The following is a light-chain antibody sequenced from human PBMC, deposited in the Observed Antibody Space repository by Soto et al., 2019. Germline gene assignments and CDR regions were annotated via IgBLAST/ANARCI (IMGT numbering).Light chain of an antibody. CDR1: QSNTNW. J-gene: IGKJ4*01. CDR2: KAS. V-gene: IGKV1-5*03. CDR3: QQYRSYPLT. Sequence: DIQMTQSPSTLSASVGDRVTITCRASQSNTNWLAWYQQKPGKAPKVLIYKASTLESGVPSRFSGSGSGTEFTLTISSLQPDDFATYCCQQYRSYPLTFGGGTKVEIK.